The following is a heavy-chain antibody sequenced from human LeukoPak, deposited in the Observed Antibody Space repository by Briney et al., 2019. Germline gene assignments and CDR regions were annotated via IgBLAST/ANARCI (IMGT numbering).Heavy chain of an antibody. CDR1: GYTFTSYD. CDR3: ARPSQAISSNTNYYYYGMDV. Sequence: GASVKVSCKASGYTFTSYDINWVREATGQGLEWMGWMNPNSGNTGYAQKFQGRVTMTRNTSISTAYMELSSLRSEDTAVYYCARPSQAISSNTNYYYYGMDVWGQGTTVTVSS. D-gene: IGHD6-6*01. J-gene: IGHJ6*02. V-gene: IGHV1-8*01. CDR2: MNPNSGNT.